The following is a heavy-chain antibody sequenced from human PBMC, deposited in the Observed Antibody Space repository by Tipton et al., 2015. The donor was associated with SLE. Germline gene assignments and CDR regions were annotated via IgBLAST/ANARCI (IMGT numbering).Heavy chain of an antibody. D-gene: IGHD6-19*01. CDR1: GGSISDYH. CDR2: IFYIGRT. V-gene: IGHV4-59*12. Sequence: GLVKPSETLSLTCTVSGGSISDYHWSWIRQPPGKRLEWIGHIFYIGRTNYNPALKSRVTISVDTSKNQFSLKLSSVTAADTAVYFCAREGSGWYYFDYWGQGTLVTVSS. CDR3: AREGSGWYYFDY. J-gene: IGHJ4*02.